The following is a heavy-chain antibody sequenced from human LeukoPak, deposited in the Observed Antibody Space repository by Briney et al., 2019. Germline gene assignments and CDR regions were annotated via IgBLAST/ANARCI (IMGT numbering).Heavy chain of an antibody. V-gene: IGHV3-30*02. CDR2: IKFDGTT. CDR3: AKGDILTGYTDY. Sequence: GGSLRLSCAASGFSFSDYGMHWVRQAPGKGLEWVTFIKFDGTTYYADSVRGRFTISKDNSKNTLYLQMASLRAEDTAVYYCAKGDILTGYTDYWGQGTLVTVSS. CDR1: GFSFSDYG. D-gene: IGHD3-9*01. J-gene: IGHJ4*02.